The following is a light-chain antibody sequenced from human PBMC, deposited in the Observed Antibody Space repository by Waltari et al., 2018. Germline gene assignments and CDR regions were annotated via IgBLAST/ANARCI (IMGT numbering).Light chain of an antibody. CDR1: QGITNW. CDR2: KTS. J-gene: IGKJ1*01. CDR3: QQYNSYPWT. Sequence: DIQMTQSPSTLSASVGDRVTITCRASQGITNWLAWYQQTPGKAPKLLIYKTSTLKSGVPSRFSGSGSGTEFTLSISTLQPDDFVTYYCQQYNSYPWTFGQGIKVEIK. V-gene: IGKV1-5*03.